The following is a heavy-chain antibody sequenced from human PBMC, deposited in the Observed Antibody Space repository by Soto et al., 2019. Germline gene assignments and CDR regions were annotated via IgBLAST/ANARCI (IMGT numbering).Heavy chain of an antibody. Sequence: PSETLSLTCTVSGGSISSSSYYWGWIRQPPGKGLEWIGYIYYSGSTNYNPSLKSRVTISVDTSKNQFSLKLSSVTAADTAVYYCARFPRGYSYGHFDYWGQGTLVTVSS. V-gene: IGHV4-61*05. J-gene: IGHJ4*02. CDR2: IYYSGST. CDR1: GGSISSSSYY. D-gene: IGHD5-18*01. CDR3: ARFPRGYSYGHFDY.